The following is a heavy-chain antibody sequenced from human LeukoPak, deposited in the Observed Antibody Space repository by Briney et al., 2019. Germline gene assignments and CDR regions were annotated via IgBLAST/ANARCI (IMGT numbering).Heavy chain of an antibody. CDR1: GFIFSNYA. CDR2: ISCDGSKK. V-gene: IGHV3-30*16. Sequence: GGSLRLSCAASGFIFSNYAMHWVRQAPGKGLEWVAVISCDGSKKYYADSVKGRFTISRDNSKNTVYLQMNRLRAEDTAMHYCASSLSGSYGDYWGQGTLVTVSS. CDR3: ASSLSGSYGDY. D-gene: IGHD1-26*01. J-gene: IGHJ4*02.